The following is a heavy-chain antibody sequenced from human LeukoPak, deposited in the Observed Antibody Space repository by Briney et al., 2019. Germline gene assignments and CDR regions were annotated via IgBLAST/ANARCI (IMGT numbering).Heavy chain of an antibody. CDR1: GFTFNSYN. V-gene: IGHV3-21*01. D-gene: IGHD2-15*01. CDR3: ARRYCSGGSCYVQDAFDI. CDR2: ISSSSSYI. Sequence: KSGGSLRLSCAASGFTFNSYNMNWVRQAPGKGLEWVSSISSSSSYIYYADSVKGRFTISRDNAKNSLDLQMNSLRAEDTSVYYCARRYCSGGSCYVQDAFDIWGQGTMVTVSS. J-gene: IGHJ3*02.